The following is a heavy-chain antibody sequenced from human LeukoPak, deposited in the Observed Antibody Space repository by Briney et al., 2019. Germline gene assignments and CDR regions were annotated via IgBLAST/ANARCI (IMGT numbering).Heavy chain of an antibody. Sequence: GGSLRLSCAASGFTLSSYGMHWVRQAPGKGLEWVAFIRYDGSNKYYADSVKGRFTISRDNSKNTLYLQMNSLRAEDTAVYYCAKDPSTTGTTGDNWFDPWGQGTLVTVSS. CDR2: IRYDGSNK. J-gene: IGHJ5*02. CDR1: GFTLSSYG. D-gene: IGHD1-1*01. CDR3: AKDPSTTGTTGDNWFDP. V-gene: IGHV3-30*02.